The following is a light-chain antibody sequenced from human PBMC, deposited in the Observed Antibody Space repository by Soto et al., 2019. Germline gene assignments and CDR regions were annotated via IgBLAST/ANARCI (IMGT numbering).Light chain of an antibody. CDR1: QSISSW. Sequence: DIQMTQSPSTLSASVGDRVTITCRASQSISSWLAWYQQKPGKAPKLLIYDASSLESGVPSRFSGSGSGTEFTLTISSLQPDDFAXYYCQQYNSYSPYTFGQGTKLEIK. CDR3: QQYNSYSPYT. J-gene: IGKJ2*01. V-gene: IGKV1-5*01. CDR2: DAS.